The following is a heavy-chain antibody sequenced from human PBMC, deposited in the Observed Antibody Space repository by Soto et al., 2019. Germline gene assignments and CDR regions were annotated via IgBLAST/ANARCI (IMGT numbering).Heavy chain of an antibody. J-gene: IGHJ4*02. CDR3: AREYSGSYFPTFDY. CDR1: GFTFSSYA. CDR2: ISYDGSNK. D-gene: IGHD1-26*01. V-gene: IGHV3-30-3*01. Sequence: GGSLRLSCAASGFTFSSYAMHWVRQAPGKGLEWVAVISYDGSNKYYADSVKGRFTISRDNSKNTLYLQMNSLRAEDTAVYYCAREYSGSYFPTFDYWGQGTLVTVSS.